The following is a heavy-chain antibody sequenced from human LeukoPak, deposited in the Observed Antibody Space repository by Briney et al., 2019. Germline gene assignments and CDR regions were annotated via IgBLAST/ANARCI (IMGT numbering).Heavy chain of an antibody. V-gene: IGHV3-21*01. Sequence: PGGSLRLSCAAPGFTFSSYSMNWVRQAPGKGLEWVSSISSSSSYKYYADSVKGRFTISRDNAKNSLYLQMNSLRAEDTAVYYWARETNSGDEWEPPASLDHWGQGTLVTVSS. J-gene: IGHJ4*02. D-gene: IGHD1-26*01. CDR3: ARETNSGDEWEPPASLDH. CDR1: GFTFSSYS. CDR2: ISSSSSYK.